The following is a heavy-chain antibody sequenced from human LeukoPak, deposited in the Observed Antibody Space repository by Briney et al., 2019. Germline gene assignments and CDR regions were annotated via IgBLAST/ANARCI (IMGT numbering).Heavy chain of an antibody. CDR3: ARVSYRYYGSGSYVLDY. Sequence: GGSLRLSCAASGFRFNSYYMNWVRQAPGKGLEWVANIKEDGSAEFYVDSVKGRFTISRDNAKSSLYLQMNSLRVEDTAVYYCARVSYRYYGSGSYVLDYWGQGTLVTVSS. J-gene: IGHJ4*02. CDR1: GFRFNSYY. CDR2: IKEDGSAE. D-gene: IGHD3-10*01. V-gene: IGHV3-7*03.